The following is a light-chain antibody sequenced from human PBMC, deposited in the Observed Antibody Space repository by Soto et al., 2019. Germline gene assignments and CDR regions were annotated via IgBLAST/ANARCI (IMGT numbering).Light chain of an antibody. Sequence: DIQITQSPSSLSASVGNRVSISCRASQGITNHLAWYQQKPGKAPKVLTYAASTLQPGVPSRFSGSGSGTDFTLSINSLQPDDVATYYCQNYASAPITFGQGTRLEIK. J-gene: IGKJ5*01. CDR1: QGITNH. V-gene: IGKV1-27*01. CDR2: AAS. CDR3: QNYASAPIT.